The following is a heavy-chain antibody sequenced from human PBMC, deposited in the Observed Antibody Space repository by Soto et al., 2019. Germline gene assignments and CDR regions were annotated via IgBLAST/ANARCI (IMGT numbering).Heavy chain of an antibody. V-gene: IGHV1-69*12. CDR1: GGTFSSYA. CDR3: ANTPENYYYGMDV. J-gene: IGHJ6*02. Sequence: QVQLVQSGAEVKKPGSSVKVSCKASGGTFSSYAISWVRQAPGQGLEWMGGIIPIFGTADYAQKFQGRVTITADESTSTAYVELGSLRSADTAVYYCANTPENYYYGMDVWGQGTTVTVSS. CDR2: IIPIFGTA.